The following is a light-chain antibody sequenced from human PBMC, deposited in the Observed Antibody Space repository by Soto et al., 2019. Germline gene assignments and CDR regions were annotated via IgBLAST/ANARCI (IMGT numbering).Light chain of an antibody. CDR1: TGAVTNGHY. CDR2: DTS. CDR3: LLSFGGARRV. V-gene: IGLV7-46*01. J-gene: IGLJ2*01. Sequence: QAVVTQEPSLTVSPGGTVTLTCASSTGAVTNGHYPYWFQQKPGQARRTLIYDTSNKHSWTPARFSGSLLGGKPVLTLSGAQPEDEADYFCLLSFGGARRVFGGGTKLTVL.